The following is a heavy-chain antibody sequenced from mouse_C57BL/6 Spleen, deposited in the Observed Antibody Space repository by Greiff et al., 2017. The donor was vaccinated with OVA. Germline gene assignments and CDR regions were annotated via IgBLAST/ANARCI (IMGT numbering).Heavy chain of an antibody. V-gene: IGHV1-55*01. CDR2: IYPGSGST. D-gene: IGHD3-2*02. Sequence: QVHVKQPGAELVKPGASVKMSCKASGYTFTSYWITWVKQRPGQGLEWIGDIYPGSGSTNYNEKFKSKATLTVDTSSSTAYMQLSSLTSEDSAVYYCARFLDAQARGYWGQGTTRTVSS. CDR3: ARFLDAQARGY. CDR1: GYTFTSYW. J-gene: IGHJ2*01.